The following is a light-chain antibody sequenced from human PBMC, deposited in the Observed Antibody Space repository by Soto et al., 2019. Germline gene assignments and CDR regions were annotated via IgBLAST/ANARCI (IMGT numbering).Light chain of an antibody. V-gene: IGKV1-39*01. CDR1: QSISSY. Sequence: DIQMTQSPSSLSASLGDRVTIVCRASQSISSYLNWYQQKPGKAPKLLIYAASSLQSGVLSRFSGSGSGTDFSLTISSLQPEDCATYYCQQSYGAPITFGQGTRLEIK. CDR3: QQSYGAPIT. CDR2: AAS. J-gene: IGKJ5*01.